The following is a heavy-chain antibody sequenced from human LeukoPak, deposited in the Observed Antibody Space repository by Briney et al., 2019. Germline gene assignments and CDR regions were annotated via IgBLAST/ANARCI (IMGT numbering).Heavy chain of an antibody. D-gene: IGHD5-12*01. CDR1: GGSISSYY. J-gene: IGHJ4*02. CDR3: ARHGGYVPYFDY. CDR2: IYYSGST. V-gene: IGHV4-59*08. Sequence: SETLSLTCTVSGGSISSYYWSWIRQPPGKGLEWIGYIYYSGSTNYNPSLKSRVTISVDTSKNQFSLKLSSVTAADTAVYYCARHGGYVPYFDYWGQGTLVTVPS.